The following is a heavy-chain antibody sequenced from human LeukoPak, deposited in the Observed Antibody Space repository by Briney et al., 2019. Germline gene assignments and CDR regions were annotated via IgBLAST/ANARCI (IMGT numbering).Heavy chain of an antibody. J-gene: IGHJ4*02. V-gene: IGHV1-69*04. CDR3: ARGPLAVAAWFDY. D-gene: IGHD6-19*01. CDR2: IIPILGIA. Sequence: SVKVSCKASGGTFSSYAISWVRQAPGQGLEWMGRIIPILGIANYAQKFQGRVTITADKSTSTAYMELSSLRSEDTAAYYCARGPLAVAAWFDYWGQGTLVTVSS. CDR1: GGTFSSYA.